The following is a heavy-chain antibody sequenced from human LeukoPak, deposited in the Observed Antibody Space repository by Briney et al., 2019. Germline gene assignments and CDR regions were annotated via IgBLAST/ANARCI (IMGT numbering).Heavy chain of an antibody. D-gene: IGHD2-21*02. Sequence: GASVKVSCKASGYIFISYYMHWVRQAPGQGLEWMGIINPSGGRTSYAQKFQGRVTMTRDTSTSTVYMELSSLRSEDTAVCYCARCLRGGDFVAQDAFDIWGQGTMVTVSS. CDR3: ARCLRGGDFVAQDAFDI. V-gene: IGHV1-46*01. J-gene: IGHJ3*02. CDR2: INPSGGRT. CDR1: GYIFISYY.